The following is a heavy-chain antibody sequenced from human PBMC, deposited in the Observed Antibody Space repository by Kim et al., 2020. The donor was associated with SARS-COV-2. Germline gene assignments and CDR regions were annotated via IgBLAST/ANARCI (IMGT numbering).Heavy chain of an antibody. CDR3: ARVTCSSTSCYLGSDY. V-gene: IGHV3-11*01. D-gene: IGHD2-2*01. CDR2: ISSSGSTI. CDR1: GFTFSDYY. Sequence: GGSLRLSCAASGFTFSDYYMSWIRQAPGKGLEWVSYISSSGSTIYYADSVKGRFTISRDNAKNSLYLQMNSLRAEDTAVYYCARVTCSSTSCYLGSDYWGQGTLVTVSS. J-gene: IGHJ4*02.